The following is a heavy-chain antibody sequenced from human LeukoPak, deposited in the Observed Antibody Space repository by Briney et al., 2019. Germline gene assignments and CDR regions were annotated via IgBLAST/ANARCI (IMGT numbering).Heavy chain of an antibody. V-gene: IGHV3-74*01. CDR1: GFTFSSYW. Sequence: GGSLRLSCGASGFTFSSYWMHWVRQAPGKGLVWVSRINNDGSSTSYADSVQGRFTISRDNAKNTLYLQMNSLRAEDTAVYYCARVTSGITGGTYYYYYMDVWGKGTTVTVSS. J-gene: IGHJ6*03. CDR2: INNDGSST. CDR3: ARVTSGITGGTYYYYYMDV. D-gene: IGHD6-13*01.